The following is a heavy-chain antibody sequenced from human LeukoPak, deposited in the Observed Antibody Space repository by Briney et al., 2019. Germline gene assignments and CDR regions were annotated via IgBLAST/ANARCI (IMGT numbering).Heavy chain of an antibody. CDR3: ARASGVFDL. D-gene: IGHD1-14*01. V-gene: IGHV3-33*01. CDR1: GFTFSDYG. J-gene: IGHJ3*01. CDR2: IWSDGSNK. Sequence: GGSLRLSCAASGFTFSDYGMHWVRQAPGKGLEWVAVIWSDGSNKYYSDSVKGRFTVSRDNSKNTLYLQMNSLRAEDTALYYCARASGVFDLWGQGTLGTVSS.